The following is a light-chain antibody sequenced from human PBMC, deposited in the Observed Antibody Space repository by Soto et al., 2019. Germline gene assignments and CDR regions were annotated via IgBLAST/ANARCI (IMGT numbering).Light chain of an antibody. Sequence: IVLTQSPGTLSWPPAEIATLCFRASQSVSNDYLAWYQQDPGQAPRLLIYGASNRATGITDRVSGSGSGTDFTLTISRLEPEDFAVYYCQQYGSSGTFGQGTKVDI. V-gene: IGKV3-20*01. J-gene: IGKJ1*01. CDR3: QQYGSSGT. CDR1: QSVSNDY. CDR2: GAS.